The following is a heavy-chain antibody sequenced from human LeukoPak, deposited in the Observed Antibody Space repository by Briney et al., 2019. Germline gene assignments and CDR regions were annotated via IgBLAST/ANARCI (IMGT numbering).Heavy chain of an antibody. J-gene: IGHJ6*03. D-gene: IGHD3-3*01. CDR2: IYTSGST. Sequence: SQTLSLTCTVSGGSISSGSYYWSWIRQPAGKGLEWIGRIYTSGSTNYNPSLKSRVTISVDTSKNQFSLKLSSVTAADTAVYYCARLRRGTIFGVVIVRYYYYMDVWGKGNTVTVSS. CDR3: ARLRRGTIFGVVIVRYYYYMDV. V-gene: IGHV4-61*02. CDR1: GGSISSGSYY.